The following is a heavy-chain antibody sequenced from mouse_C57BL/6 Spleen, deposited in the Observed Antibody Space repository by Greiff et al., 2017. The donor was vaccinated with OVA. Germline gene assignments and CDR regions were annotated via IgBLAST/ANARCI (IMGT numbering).Heavy chain of an antibody. Sequence: VKLQQSGAELVRPGASVTLSCKASGYTFTDYEMHWVKQTPVHGLEWIGAIDPETGCTAYNQKFKGKAILTADKSSSTAYMELRSLTSEDSAVYYCTIYYDYGDYWGQGTTLTVSS. D-gene: IGHD2-4*01. CDR3: TIYYDYGDY. CDR1: GYTFTDYE. J-gene: IGHJ2*01. CDR2: IDPETGCT. V-gene: IGHV1-15*01.